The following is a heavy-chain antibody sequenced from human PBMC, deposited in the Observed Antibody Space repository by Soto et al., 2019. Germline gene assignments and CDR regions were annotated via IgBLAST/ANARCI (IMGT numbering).Heavy chain of an antibody. J-gene: IGHJ4*02. Sequence: QVQLVESGGGVVQPGRSLRLSCAASGFTFSSYGMHWVRQAPGKGLEWVAVIWYDGSNKYYADSVKGRFTISRDNYKNTLYLQRNSLRAEDTAVYYCAREKGAWFGAFDYWGQGTLVTVSS. CDR1: GFTFSSYG. V-gene: IGHV3-33*01. D-gene: IGHD3-10*01. CDR2: IWYDGSNK. CDR3: AREKGAWFGAFDY.